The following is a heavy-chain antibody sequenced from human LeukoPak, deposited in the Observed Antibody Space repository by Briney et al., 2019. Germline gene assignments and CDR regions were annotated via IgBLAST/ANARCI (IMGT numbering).Heavy chain of an antibody. Sequence: PGGSLRLSCAASGFTFNSYGMHWVRQAPGKGLEWVALIWYDGSSKHYADSVKGRFTISRDNSKNTLYLQMNSLGAEDTAVYYCARVSMTTVTKIDYWGQGTLVSVSS. CDR3: ARVSMTTVTKIDY. J-gene: IGHJ4*02. V-gene: IGHV3-33*01. D-gene: IGHD4-17*01. CDR1: GFTFNSYG. CDR2: IWYDGSSK.